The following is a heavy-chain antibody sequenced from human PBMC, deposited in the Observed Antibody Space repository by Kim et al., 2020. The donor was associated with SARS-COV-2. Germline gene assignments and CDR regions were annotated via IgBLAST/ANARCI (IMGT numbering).Heavy chain of an antibody. CDR3: TKDSWDTSGWFGS. CDR1: GFRFGDYA. V-gene: IGHV3-9*01. D-gene: IGHD6-19*01. J-gene: IGHJ5*01. Sequence: GGSLRLSCAASGFRFGDYAMHWVRQAPGKGLEWVSGINWDSEAIGYADSVKGRFTISRDNAKNSFFLQMNSLRVDDTAVYYCTKDSWDTSGWFGSWGPGNPGHRLL. CDR2: INWDSEAI.